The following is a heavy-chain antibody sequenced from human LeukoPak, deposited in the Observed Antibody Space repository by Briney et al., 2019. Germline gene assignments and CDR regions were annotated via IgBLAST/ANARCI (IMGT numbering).Heavy chain of an antibody. Sequence: GGSLRLSCAAPGFAFSSYGMHWVRQAPGKGLERVALIRYDGSNKYYADSVKGRFTISRDNSKNTLYLQMNSLRAEDTAVYYCAKGPDLGSGSYFFDYWGQGTLVTVSS. CDR3: AKGPDLGSGSYFFDY. V-gene: IGHV3-30*02. J-gene: IGHJ4*02. D-gene: IGHD3-10*01. CDR2: IRYDGSNK. CDR1: GFAFSSYG.